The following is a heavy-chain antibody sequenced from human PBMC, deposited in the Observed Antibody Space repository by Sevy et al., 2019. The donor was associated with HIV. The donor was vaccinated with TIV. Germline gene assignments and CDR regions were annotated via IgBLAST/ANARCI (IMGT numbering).Heavy chain of an antibody. D-gene: IGHD4-17*01. CDR3: ARGSYGDYYFDY. CDR2: IYYSGST. V-gene: IGHV4-59*01. J-gene: IGHJ4*02. Sequence: SETLSLTCTVSGGSISSYYWSWIRQPPGKGLEGIGYIYYSGSTNYNPSLKSRVTISVDTFKNPFSLKLSSVTAADTAVYYCARGSYGDYYFDYWGQGTLVTVSS. CDR1: GGSISSYY.